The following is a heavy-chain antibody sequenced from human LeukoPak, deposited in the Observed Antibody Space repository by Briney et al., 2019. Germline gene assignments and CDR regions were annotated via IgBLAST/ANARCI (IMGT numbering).Heavy chain of an antibody. CDR2: INPNSGGT. V-gene: IGHV1-2*06. J-gene: IGHJ4*02. CDR1: GYTFTGYY. Sequence: ASVKVSCKASGYTFTGYYMHWVRQAPGQGLEWMGRINPNSGGTNYAQKFQGRVTMTRDTSTSTVYMELSSLRSEDTAVYYCARDGYNREFDYWGQGTLVTVSS. D-gene: IGHD5-24*01. CDR3: ARDGYNREFDY.